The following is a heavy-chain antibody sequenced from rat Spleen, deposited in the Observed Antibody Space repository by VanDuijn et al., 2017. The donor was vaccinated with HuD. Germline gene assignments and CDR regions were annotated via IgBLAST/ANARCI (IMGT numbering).Heavy chain of an antibody. CDR2: ISSGGNT. Sequence: QVQLKESGPGLVQPSQTLSLTCTVSGFSLSNYGVIWVRQPPGKGLEWIGGISSGGNTYHNSALKSRLSIRRDTSKSQVYLKMNSLQTEDTATYYCARADIGAIYTDGIWGQGVMVTVSS. CDR1: GFSLSNYG. J-gene: IGHJ2*01. V-gene: IGHV2S8*01. CDR3: ARADIGAIYTDGI. D-gene: IGHD1-2*01.